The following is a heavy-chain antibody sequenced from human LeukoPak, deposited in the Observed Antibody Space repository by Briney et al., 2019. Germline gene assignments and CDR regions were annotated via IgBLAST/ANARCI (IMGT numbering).Heavy chain of an antibody. CDR2: VNPNSGGT. V-gene: IGHV1-2*02. J-gene: IGHJ6*03. CDR1: GYTFTDYH. D-gene: IGHD6-6*01. Sequence: ASVKVSXKASGYTFTDYHMHWMRQAPGQGLEWMGWVNPNSGGTNYAQKFQGRVTMTRDTSISTAYVELSRLRSDDTAVYYCARQYSSSSYYFYYMDVWGKGTTVTVSS. CDR3: ARQYSSSSYYFYYMDV.